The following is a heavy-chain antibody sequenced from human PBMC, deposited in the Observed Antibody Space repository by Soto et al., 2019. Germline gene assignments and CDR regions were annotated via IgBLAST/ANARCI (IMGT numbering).Heavy chain of an antibody. D-gene: IGHD5-12*01. CDR1: GGSVSSGSYY. J-gene: IGHJ4*02. V-gene: IGHV4-61*01. CDR3: ARYHSLYSGYDKGGFDY. Sequence: QVQLQESGPGLVKPSETLSLTCTVSGGSVSSGSYYWSWIRQPPGKGLEWIGYIYYSGSTNYNPSLKSRVTISVDTSKNQFAMKLSSVTAADTAVYYCARYHSLYSGYDKGGFDYWGQGTLVTVSS. CDR2: IYYSGST.